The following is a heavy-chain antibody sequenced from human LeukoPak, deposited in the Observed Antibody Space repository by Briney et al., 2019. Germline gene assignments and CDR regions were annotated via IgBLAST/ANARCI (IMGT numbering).Heavy chain of an antibody. Sequence: SETLSLTCTVSAVSISTYCWSWIRQPPGKGLEWIGYIYYSGSTNYNPSLKSRVTISVDTSKNQFSLKLSSVTAADTAVYYCARHYTIATRGYFDYWGQGTLVTVSS. CDR1: AVSISTYC. J-gene: IGHJ4*02. CDR3: ARHYTIATRGYFDY. CDR2: IYYSGST. D-gene: IGHD5-24*01. V-gene: IGHV4-59*08.